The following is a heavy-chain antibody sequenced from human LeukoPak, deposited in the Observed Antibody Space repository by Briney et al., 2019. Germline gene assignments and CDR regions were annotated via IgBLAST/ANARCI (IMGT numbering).Heavy chain of an antibody. CDR1: GFTFSSYS. CDR3: AREVVAVAGIDY. CDR2: ISSSSSYI. Sequence: PGGSLRLSCAASGFTFSSYSMNWVRQAPGKGLEWVSSISSSSSYIYYADSVKGRFTISRDNSKNTLYLQMNSLRAEDTAVYYCAREVVAVAGIDYWGQGTLVTVSS. V-gene: IGHV3-21*01. J-gene: IGHJ4*02. D-gene: IGHD6-19*01.